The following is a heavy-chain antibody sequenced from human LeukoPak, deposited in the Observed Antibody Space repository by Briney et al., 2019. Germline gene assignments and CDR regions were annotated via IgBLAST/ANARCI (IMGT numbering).Heavy chain of an antibody. D-gene: IGHD6-13*01. Sequence: GGSLRLSCAASGFTFSSYAMHWVRQAPGKGLEWVAVISYDGSNKYYADSVKGRFTISRDNSKNTLYLQMNSLRAEDTAVYYCATRPDIRAAGPGWFDPWGQGTLVTVSS. CDR3: ATRPDIRAAGPGWFDP. V-gene: IGHV3-30-3*01. J-gene: IGHJ5*02. CDR2: ISYDGSNK. CDR1: GFTFSSYA.